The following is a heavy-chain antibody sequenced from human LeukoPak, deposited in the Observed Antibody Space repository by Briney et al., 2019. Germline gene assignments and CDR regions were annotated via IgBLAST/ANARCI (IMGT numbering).Heavy chain of an antibody. J-gene: IGHJ6*02. CDR1: GGSISSYY. CDR3: ARQLGYGMDV. Sequence: SETLSLTCTVSGGSISSYYWSWIRQPPGKGLEWIGYIYYSGSTNYNPSLRSRVTISVDTSKNHFSLKLSSVTAADTTVYYCARQLGYGMDVWGQGTTVTVSS. V-gene: IGHV4-59*08. CDR2: IYYSGST.